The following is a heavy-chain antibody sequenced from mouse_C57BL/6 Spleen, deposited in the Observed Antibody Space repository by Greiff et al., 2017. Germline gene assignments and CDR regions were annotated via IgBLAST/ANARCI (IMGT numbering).Heavy chain of an antibody. CDR1: GYTFTSYW. Sequence: QVQLQQPGTELVKPGASVKLSCKASGYTFTSYWMHWVKQRPGPGLEWIGNINPSNGGTNYNEKFKSKATLTVDKSSSTAYMQLSSLTSEDSAVYYCARRRAMDGYYDYYAMDYWGQGTSVTVSS. CDR3: ARRRAMDGYYDYYAMDY. D-gene: IGHD2-3*01. V-gene: IGHV1-53*01. CDR2: INPSNGGT. J-gene: IGHJ4*01.